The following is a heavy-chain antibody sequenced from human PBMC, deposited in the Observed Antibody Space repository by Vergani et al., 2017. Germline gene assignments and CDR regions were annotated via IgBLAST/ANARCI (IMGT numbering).Heavy chain of an antibody. CDR3: AREYSSSSPRWYYYYGMDV. CDR1: GFTFSSYS. Sequence: EVQLVESGGGLVQPGGSLRLSCAASGFTFSSYSMNWVRQAPGKGLEWVSYISSSSSTIYYADSVKGRFTISRDNAKNSLYLQMNSLRAEDTAVYYCAREYSSSSPRWYYYYGMDVWGQGTTVTVSS. D-gene: IGHD6-6*01. V-gene: IGHV3-48*01. CDR2: ISSSSSTI. J-gene: IGHJ6*02.